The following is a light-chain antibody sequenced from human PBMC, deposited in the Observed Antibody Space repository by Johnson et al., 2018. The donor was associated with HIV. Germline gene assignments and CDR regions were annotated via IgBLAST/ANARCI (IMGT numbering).Light chain of an antibody. Sequence: QSVLTQPPSVSAAPGQKVTISCSGTNSNIGNNFVSWYQQFPGTAPRLLIYENNKRPSGIPDRFSGSKSGTSATLGITGLQTGDEADYHCGTWDSSLSAGVFGTGTKVTVL. CDR2: ENN. V-gene: IGLV1-51*02. J-gene: IGLJ1*01. CDR1: NSNIGNNF. CDR3: GTWDSSLSAGV.